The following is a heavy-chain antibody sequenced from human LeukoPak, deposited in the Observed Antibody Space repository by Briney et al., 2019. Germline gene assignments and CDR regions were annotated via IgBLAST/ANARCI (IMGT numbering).Heavy chain of an antibody. V-gene: IGHV3-23*01. Sequence: GGSLRLSCAASGFTFSSYAMTWVRQAPGQGLEWVSAISGSGDDTYYADSVKGRFTISRDNSKNTLYLQMNSLRAEDTAVYYCAKKEAMIRGVPYYYDFWGQGTLVTVSS. CDR1: GFTFSSYA. CDR3: AKKEAMIRGVPYYYDF. J-gene: IGHJ4*02. CDR2: ISGSGDDT. D-gene: IGHD3-10*01.